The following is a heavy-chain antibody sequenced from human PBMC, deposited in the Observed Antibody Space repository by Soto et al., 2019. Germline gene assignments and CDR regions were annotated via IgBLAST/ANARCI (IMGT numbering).Heavy chain of an antibody. CDR3: ATAQSSGWYPGVEYYYYYGMDV. CDR2: IHHSGKS. CDR1: GDSISPSY. J-gene: IGHJ6*02. V-gene: IGHV4-59*01. Sequence: SETLSLTCAVSGDSISPSYWTWVRQSPGKGLECIGCIHHSGKSNYSPSLRSRVTMSVDTSKNQFSLKLNSMTAADTAVYYCATAQSSGWYPGVEYYYYYGMDVWGQGTTVTVSS. D-gene: IGHD6-19*01.